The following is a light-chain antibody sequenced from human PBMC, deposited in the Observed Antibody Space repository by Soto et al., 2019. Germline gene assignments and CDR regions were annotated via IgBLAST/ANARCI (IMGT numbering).Light chain of an antibody. CDR2: DAS. CDR1: QDVRRY. V-gene: IGKV3-11*02. Sequence: VLTQSPGSLSLSPGERATLSCRPSQDVRRYLAWYQQKPGQAPRLLVYDASTRASGVPARFSGSGSARDFTLTISSLEPEDSAVYYCQQRSNWPPWTFGQGTKVEIK. CDR3: QQRSNWPPWT. J-gene: IGKJ1*01.